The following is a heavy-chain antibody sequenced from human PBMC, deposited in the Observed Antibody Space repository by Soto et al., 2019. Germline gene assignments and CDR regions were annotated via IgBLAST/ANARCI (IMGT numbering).Heavy chain of an antibody. Sequence: QVQLQELGPGLVKPSQTMSLTCTVSGGSISSDGHYWNWVRQHPEKGLEWIAYISYSGSTFHNPSLKSRVTISTDTSKNHISLRLSSVTAADTAVYYCAKFGREAFDVWGQGTAVTVSS. CDR3: AKFGREAFDV. CDR2: ISYSGST. D-gene: IGHD3-3*01. V-gene: IGHV4-31*03. CDR1: GGSISSDGHY. J-gene: IGHJ3*01.